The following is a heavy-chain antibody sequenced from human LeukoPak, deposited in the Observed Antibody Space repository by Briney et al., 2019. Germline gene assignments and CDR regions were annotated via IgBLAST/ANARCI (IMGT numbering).Heavy chain of an antibody. J-gene: IGHJ4*02. D-gene: IGHD2-15*01. CDR1: GFTFSGYA. Sequence: GGSLRLSCAVSGFTFSGYAMNWVRQAPGKGLEWLSVISGSCGDTYYADSVKGRFTISRDKSKNTLFLQMNSLRAEDTAVYYCATGDCSGGTCYSIYWGQGTLVTVSS. CDR2: ISGSCGDT. CDR3: ATGDCSGGTCYSIY. V-gene: IGHV3-23*01.